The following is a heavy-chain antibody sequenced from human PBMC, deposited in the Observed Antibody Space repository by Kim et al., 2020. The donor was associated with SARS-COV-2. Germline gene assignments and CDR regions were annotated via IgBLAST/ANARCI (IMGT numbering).Heavy chain of an antibody. CDR2: IYYSGST. V-gene: IGHV4-39*01. CDR3: ARVGAQFGELDY. D-gene: IGHD3-10*01. CDR1: GGSISSSSYY. Sequence: SETLSLTCIVSGGSISSSSYYWDWIRQPPGRGLEWIGNIYYSGSTYYNPSLKSRVTMSVDTSKNQFSLKMSSVTAADTSVYYCARVGAQFGELDYCGHGTLGSASS. J-gene: IGHJ4*03.